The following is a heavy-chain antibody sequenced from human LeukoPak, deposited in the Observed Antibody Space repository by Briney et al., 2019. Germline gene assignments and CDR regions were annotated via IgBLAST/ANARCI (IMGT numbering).Heavy chain of an antibody. V-gene: IGHV3-23*01. CDR1: GFTFSSYA. CDR3: AKSGGSCSGGSCYYYYYYMDV. CDR2: ISGSGGST. J-gene: IGHJ6*03. Sequence: GGSLRLSCAASGFTFSSYASSWVRRAPGKGLEWVSTISGSGGSTYYADSVKGRFTISRDNSKNTLYLQMNSLRAEDTAVYYCAKSGGSCSGGSCYYYYYYMDVWGNGTTVTVSS. D-gene: IGHD2-15*01.